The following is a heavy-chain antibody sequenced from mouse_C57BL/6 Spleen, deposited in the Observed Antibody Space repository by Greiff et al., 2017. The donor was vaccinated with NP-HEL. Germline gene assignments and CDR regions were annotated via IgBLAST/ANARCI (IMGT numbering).Heavy chain of an antibody. D-gene: IGHD2-5*01. Sequence: EVQLVESGGGLVQPKGSLKLSCAASGFSFNTYAMNWVRQAPGKGLEWVARIRSKSNNYATYYADSVKYRFTISRDDSESMPYLQMNNLKTEDTAMDYCVSYYSNYALFAYWGQGTLVTVSA. J-gene: IGHJ3*01. CDR3: VSYYSNYALFAY. CDR2: IRSKSNNYAT. CDR1: GFSFNTYA. V-gene: IGHV10-1*01.